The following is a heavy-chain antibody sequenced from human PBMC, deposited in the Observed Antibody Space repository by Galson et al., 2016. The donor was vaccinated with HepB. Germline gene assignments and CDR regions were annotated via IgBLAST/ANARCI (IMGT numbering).Heavy chain of an antibody. CDR1: GFAFNIYT. D-gene: IGHD2-2*01. J-gene: IGHJ6*02. CDR3: ARTVVQAAQYSYFFSGLDV. V-gene: IGHV3-30-3*01. CDR2: TSYDGGYK. Sequence: SLRLSCAASGFAFNIYTMHWVRQAPGKELEWVALTSYDGGYKYYADSVKGRLTISRDNSNNSLYLQMNSPRTEDTAVYYCARTVVQAAQYSYFFSGLDVWGQGTTVTVSS.